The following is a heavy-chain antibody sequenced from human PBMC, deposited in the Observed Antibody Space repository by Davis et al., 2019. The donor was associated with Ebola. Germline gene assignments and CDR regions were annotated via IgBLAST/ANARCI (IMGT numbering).Heavy chain of an antibody. CDR3: ASSVVLGSYYKGPFDY. CDR2: INAGNGNT. Sequence: AASVKVSCKASGYTFTSYAMYWVRQAPGQRLEWMGWINAGNGNTKYSQKFQDRVTITRDTSASTAYMELSSLRSEDTAVYYCASSVVLGSYYKGPFDYWGQGALVTVSS. CDR1: GYTFTSYA. J-gene: IGHJ4*02. D-gene: IGHD3-10*01. V-gene: IGHV1-3*01.